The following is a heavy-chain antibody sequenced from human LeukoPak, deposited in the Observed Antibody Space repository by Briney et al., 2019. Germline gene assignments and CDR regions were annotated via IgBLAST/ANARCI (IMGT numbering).Heavy chain of an antibody. CDR3: ASGYSSSWYRGDY. V-gene: IGHV3-74*01. J-gene: IGHJ4*02. Sequence: GGSLRLSCAASGFTFSSYWMHWVRQAPGKGVVWVSRIRGDGGTTSYADSVKGRFTISRDNSKNTLYLQMNSLRAEDTAVYYCASGYSSSWYRGDYWGQGTLVTVSS. D-gene: IGHD6-13*01. CDR1: GFTFSSYW. CDR2: IRGDGGTT.